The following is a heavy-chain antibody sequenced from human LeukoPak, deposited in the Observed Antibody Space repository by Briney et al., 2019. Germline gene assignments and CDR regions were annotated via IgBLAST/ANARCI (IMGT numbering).Heavy chain of an antibody. Sequence: GGSLRLPCAASGFTFSGSAIHWVRQASGKGLEWVGRIRSKANSYATGYAASVKGRFTISRDDSKSTAYLQMNSLKTEDTAVYYCTGVNWNYEGFDYWGQGTLVTVSS. CDR2: IRSKANSYAT. CDR1: GFTFSGSA. CDR3: TGVNWNYEGFDY. D-gene: IGHD1-7*01. J-gene: IGHJ4*02. V-gene: IGHV3-73*01.